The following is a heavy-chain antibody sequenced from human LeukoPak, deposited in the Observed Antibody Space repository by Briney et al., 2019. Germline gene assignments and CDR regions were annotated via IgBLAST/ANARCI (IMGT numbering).Heavy chain of an antibody. CDR1: GYTFTVYY. D-gene: IGHD1-26*01. CDR2: INPNTDGT. CDR3: ARHGGAADY. Sequence: ASVKVSCKASGYTFTVYYIHWVRQGPGEGLEWMGWINPNTDGTNYAQKFQGRVTMTRDASISTAYMELTRLRSDDTAVYYCARHGGAADYWGQGTLVTVSS. J-gene: IGHJ4*02. V-gene: IGHV1-2*02.